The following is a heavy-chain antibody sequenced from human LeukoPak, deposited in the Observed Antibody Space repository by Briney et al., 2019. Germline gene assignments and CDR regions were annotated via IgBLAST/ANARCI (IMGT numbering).Heavy chain of an antibody. D-gene: IGHD2-15*01. V-gene: IGHV3-49*04. CDR1: GFNFGDYS. J-gene: IGHJ4*02. Sequence: PGRSLRLSCTSSGFNFGDYSLSWVRQAPGKGLEWVGFIRSKGFDGTTEYAASVKGRFTISRVDSKSIAYLLMSSLTTEDTAVYYCTAGYCRGVSCYSFPAVAGLSDYWGLGTLVTVSS. CDR3: TAGYCRGVSCYSFPAVAGLSDY. CDR2: IRSKGFDGTT.